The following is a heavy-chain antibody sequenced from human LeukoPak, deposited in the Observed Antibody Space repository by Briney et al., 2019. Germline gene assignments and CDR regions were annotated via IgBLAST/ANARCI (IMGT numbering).Heavy chain of an antibody. J-gene: IGHJ5*02. D-gene: IGHD3-10*01. CDR1: GYSISSGYY. CDR2: IYHSGST. CDR3: VRGRVYGSGNNWFDP. V-gene: IGHV4-38-2*01. Sequence: KPSETLSLTCGVSGYSISSGYYWGWIRQPPGKVLEWIGSIYHSGSTYYNPSLKSRVTMSVDTSKKQFSLKLTSVTAADTAVYYCVRGRVYGSGNNWFDPWGQGTLVTFSS.